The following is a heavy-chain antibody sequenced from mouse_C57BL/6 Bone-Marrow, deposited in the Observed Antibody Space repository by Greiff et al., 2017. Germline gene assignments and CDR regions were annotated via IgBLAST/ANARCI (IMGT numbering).Heavy chain of an antibody. J-gene: IGHJ3*01. D-gene: IGHD2-2*01. Sequence: QVQLQQPGAELVKPGASVKLSCKASGYTFTSYWMHWVKQRPGQGLEWIGMIHPNSGSTNYNEKFKSKATLTVDKSSSTAYMQISSLTSEDSAVYYCARRWLRRRFAYWGQGTLVTVSA. CDR3: ARRWLRRRFAY. V-gene: IGHV1-64*01. CDR2: IHPNSGST. CDR1: GYTFTSYW.